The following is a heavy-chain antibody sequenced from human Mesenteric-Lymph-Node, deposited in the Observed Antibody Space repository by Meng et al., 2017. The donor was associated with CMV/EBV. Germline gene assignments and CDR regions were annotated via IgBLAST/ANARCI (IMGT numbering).Heavy chain of an antibody. CDR3: ARDHQASGSYSEYYYYGMDV. CDR2: ISSSSSYI. J-gene: IGHJ6*02. CDR1: GFTFSSYS. D-gene: IGHD1-26*01. V-gene: IGHV3-21*01. Sequence: GGSLRLSCAASGFTFSSYSMNWVRQAPGKGLEWVSSISSSSSYIYYADSVKGRFTISRDNAKNSLYLQMNSLRAEDTAVYYCARDHQASGSYSEYYYYGMDVWGQGTTVTVS.